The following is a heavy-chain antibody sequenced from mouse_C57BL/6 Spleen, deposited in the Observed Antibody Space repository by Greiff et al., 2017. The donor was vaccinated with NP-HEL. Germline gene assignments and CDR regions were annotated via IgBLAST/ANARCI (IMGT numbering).Heavy chain of an antibody. CDR1: GYTFTDYY. Sequence: VQLQQSGPELVKPGASVEISCKASGYTFTDYYMNWVKQSHGKSLEWIGDINPNNGGTSYNQKFKGKATLTVDKSSSTAYMELRSLTSEDSAVYYCARSYYSNYGTMDYWGQGTSVTVSS. V-gene: IGHV1-26*01. CDR3: ARSYYSNYGTMDY. CDR2: INPNNGGT. D-gene: IGHD2-5*01. J-gene: IGHJ4*01.